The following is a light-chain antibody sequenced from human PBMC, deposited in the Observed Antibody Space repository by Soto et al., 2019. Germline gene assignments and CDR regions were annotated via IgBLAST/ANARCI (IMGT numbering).Light chain of an antibody. CDR2: DAS. Sequence: DIQMTQTPSTLSASVGDRVTITCRASPSISNWLAWYQQKQGKAPKLLIYDASSLESGVPSRFSGSGSGTEFTLTISSLQPEDFATYYCQQSYSTPRTFGQGTKVDIK. CDR3: QQSYSTPRT. J-gene: IGKJ1*01. CDR1: PSISNW. V-gene: IGKV1-5*01.